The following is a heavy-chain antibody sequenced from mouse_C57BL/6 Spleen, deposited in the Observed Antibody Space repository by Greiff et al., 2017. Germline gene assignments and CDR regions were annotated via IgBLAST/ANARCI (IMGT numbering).Heavy chain of an antibody. CDR2: INPNNGGT. Sequence: EVQVVESGPELVKPGASVKIPCKASGYTFTDYNMDWVKQSHGKSLEWIGDINPNNGGTIYNQKFKGKATLTVDKSSSTAYMELRSLTSEDTAVYYCARSRGDYHWYFDVWGTGTTVTVSS. D-gene: IGHD2-4*01. CDR1: GYTFTDYN. CDR3: ARSRGDYHWYFDV. J-gene: IGHJ1*03. V-gene: IGHV1-18*01.